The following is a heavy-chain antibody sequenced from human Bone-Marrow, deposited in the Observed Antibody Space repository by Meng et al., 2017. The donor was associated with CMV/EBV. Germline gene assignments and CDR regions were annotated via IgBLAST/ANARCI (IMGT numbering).Heavy chain of an antibody. V-gene: IGHV3-9*01. CDR1: GFTFDDYA. CDR3: ARDPHYYYYGMDV. Sequence: SLKISCAASGFTFDDYAMHWVRQAPGKGLEWVSGISWNSGSIGYADSVKGRFTISGDNAKNSLYLQMNSLRAEDTAVYYCARDPHYYYYGMDVWGQGTTVTVSS. CDR2: ISWNSGSI. J-gene: IGHJ6*02.